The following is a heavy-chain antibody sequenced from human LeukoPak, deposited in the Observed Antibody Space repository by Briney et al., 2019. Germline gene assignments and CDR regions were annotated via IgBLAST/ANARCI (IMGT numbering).Heavy chain of an antibody. Sequence: PSETLSLTCTVSGGSISSYYWSWIRQPPGKGLEWIGYIYYSGSTNYNPSLKSRVTISVDTSKNQFSLKLSSVTAADTAVYYCARVCPYYDFWSGYPPNWFDPWGQGTLVTVSS. J-gene: IGHJ5*02. V-gene: IGHV4-59*01. CDR2: IYYSGST. CDR3: ARVCPYYDFWSGYPPNWFDP. CDR1: GGSISSYY. D-gene: IGHD3-3*01.